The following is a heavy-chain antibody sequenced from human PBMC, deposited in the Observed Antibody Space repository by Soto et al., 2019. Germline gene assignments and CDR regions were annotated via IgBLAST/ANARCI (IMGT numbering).Heavy chain of an antibody. D-gene: IGHD5-12*01. V-gene: IGHV3-21*01. J-gene: IGHJ4*02. Sequence: EVQLVESGGGLVKPGGSLRLSCAASGFTFSTYNMNWVRQAPGKGLEWVASISSTSVYMYYANSLKGRFTISRANAKSSLYLQVNSLRAEDRAVYYCARGWLRDPWMYWGQGTLVTVSS. CDR1: GFTFSTYN. CDR2: ISSTSVYM. CDR3: ARGWLRDPWMY.